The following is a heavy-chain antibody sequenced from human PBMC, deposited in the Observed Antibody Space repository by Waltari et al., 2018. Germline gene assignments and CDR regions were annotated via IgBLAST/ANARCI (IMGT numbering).Heavy chain of an antibody. D-gene: IGHD2-2*02. J-gene: IGHJ4*02. CDR3: TRNGLGYCTSPTCYRNAN. V-gene: IGHV4-38-2*01. CDR1: GYAINSGYY. CDR2: IFHDGTN. Sequence: QVQLQESGPGLVKPSETLSLTCAVSGYAINSGYYWGWVRHPPGGGPECLATIFHDGTNFSTPSIKIRLSISMATAKNMLSLQVRSVRAADTATYYCTRNGLGYCTSPTCYRNANWGPGTHVLVSS.